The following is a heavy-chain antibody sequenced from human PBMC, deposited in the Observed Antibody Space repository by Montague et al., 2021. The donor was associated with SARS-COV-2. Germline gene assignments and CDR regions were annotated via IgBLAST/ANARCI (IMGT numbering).Heavy chain of an antibody. V-gene: IGHV3-23*03. CDR2: IYSDGSST. D-gene: IGHD3-3*01. CDR3: TKGGRNFYELDGFDS. Sequence: SLRLSCAASGFTFNNYAMTWVRQAPGKGLEWVSIIYSDGSSTYYADSVKGQFTISRDNSKNTLYLQMNSLRAEDTAVYSCTKGGRNFYELDGFDSWGQGTPVTVSS. CDR1: GFTFNNYA. J-gene: IGHJ4*02.